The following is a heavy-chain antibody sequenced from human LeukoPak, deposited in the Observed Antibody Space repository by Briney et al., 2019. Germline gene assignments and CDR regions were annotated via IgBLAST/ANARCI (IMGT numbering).Heavy chain of an antibody. V-gene: IGHV4-4*07. CDR2: IYTSGST. J-gene: IGHJ4*02. D-gene: IGHD4-17*01. Sequence: SETLSLTCTVSGGSISSYYWSWIRQPAGKGLEWIGRIYTSGSTNYNPSLKSRVTMSVDTSKNQFSLKLSSVTAPDTAVYYCAADYGDYQFLDQRGQGTLVTVSP. CDR3: AADYGDYQFLDQ. CDR1: GGSISSYY.